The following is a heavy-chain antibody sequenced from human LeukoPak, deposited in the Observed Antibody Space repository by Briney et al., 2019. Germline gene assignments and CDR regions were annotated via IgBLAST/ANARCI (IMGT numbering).Heavy chain of an antibody. Sequence: SETLSLTCTVSGGSISSYYWSWIRQPPGKGLEWIGYIYYSGSTNYNPSLKSRVTISVDTSKNQFSLKLSSVTAADTAVYYCASAYLPRGYSYGHFDYWGQGTLVTVSS. CDR2: IYYSGST. CDR3: ASAYLPRGYSYGHFDY. J-gene: IGHJ4*02. D-gene: IGHD5-18*01. CDR1: GGSISSYY. V-gene: IGHV4-59*01.